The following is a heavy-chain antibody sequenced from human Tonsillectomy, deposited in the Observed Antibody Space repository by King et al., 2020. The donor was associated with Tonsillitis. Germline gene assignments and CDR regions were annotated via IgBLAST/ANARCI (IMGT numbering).Heavy chain of an antibody. V-gene: IGHV3-9*01. CDR1: GFSFDDYA. CDR2: ISWNSGTI. Sequence: VQLVESGGALVQPGRSLRLSCAASGFSFDDYAMHWVRQAPGKCLDWFSGISWNSGTIGYADSVKGRFTISRDNAKNFLYLQMNSLRAEDTALYYCTKDPDYYDSSTSWGQGTLVTVSS. CDR3: TKDPDYYDSSTS. D-gene: IGHD3-22*01. J-gene: IGHJ4*02.